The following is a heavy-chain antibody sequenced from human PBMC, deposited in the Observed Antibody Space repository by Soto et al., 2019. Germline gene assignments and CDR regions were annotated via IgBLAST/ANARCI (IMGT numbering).Heavy chain of an antibody. CDR2: INAGNGNT. D-gene: IGHD6-19*01. J-gene: IGHJ6*02. CDR3: ASGGSGWAPYGYYYYGMDV. Sequence: GASVKVSCKASGYTFTSYAMHWVRQAPGQRLEWMGWINAGNGNTKYSQKFQGRVTITRDTSASTAYMELSRLRSDDTAVYYCASGGSGWAPYGYYYYGMDVWGQGTTVTVSS. V-gene: IGHV1-3*01. CDR1: GYTFTSYA.